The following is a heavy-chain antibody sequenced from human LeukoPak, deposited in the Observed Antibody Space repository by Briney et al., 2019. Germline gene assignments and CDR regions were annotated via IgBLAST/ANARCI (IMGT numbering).Heavy chain of an antibody. D-gene: IGHD6-13*01. V-gene: IGHV1-2*02. Sequence: GASVKVSCKASGYTFTCYYMHWVRQAPGQGLEWMGWINPNSGGTNYAQKFQGRVTMTRDTSISTAYMELSRLRSDDTAVYYCAREGGGSSWDVLYNWFDPWGQGTLVTVSS. CDR3: AREGGGSSWDVLYNWFDP. CDR2: INPNSGGT. J-gene: IGHJ5*02. CDR1: GYTFTCYY.